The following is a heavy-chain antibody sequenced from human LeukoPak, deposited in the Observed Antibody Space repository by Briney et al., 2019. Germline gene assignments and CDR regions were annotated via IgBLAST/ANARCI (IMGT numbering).Heavy chain of an antibody. J-gene: IGHJ5*02. CDR3: ARGGTTQWYNWFDP. Sequence: SETLSLTCTVSGGSISSYYWSWIRQPAGKGLEWIGRIYTSGSTNYNPSLKSRVTMSVDTSKNQFSLKLSSVTAADTAVYYCARGGTTQWYNWFDPWGQGTLVTVSS. CDR2: IYTSGST. CDR1: GGSISSYY. V-gene: IGHV4-4*07. D-gene: IGHD1-26*01.